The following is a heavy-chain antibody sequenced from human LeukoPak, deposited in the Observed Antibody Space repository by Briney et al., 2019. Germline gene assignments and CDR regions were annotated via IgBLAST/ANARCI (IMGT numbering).Heavy chain of an antibody. J-gene: IGHJ6*02. CDR2: ISYDGSNK. CDR1: GFTFSSYG. CDR3: ANTYGSGSYSYYYGMDV. D-gene: IGHD3-10*01. Sequence: GGSLRLSCAASGFTFSSYGMHWVRQAPGKGLEWVAVISYDGSNKYYADSVKGRSTISRDNSKNTLYLQMNSLRAEDTAVYYCANTYGSGSYSYYYGMDVWGQGTTVTVSS. V-gene: IGHV3-30*18.